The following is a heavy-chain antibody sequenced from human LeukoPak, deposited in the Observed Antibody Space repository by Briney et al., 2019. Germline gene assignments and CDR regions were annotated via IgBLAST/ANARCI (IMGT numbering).Heavy chain of an antibody. CDR1: GGSISSYY. J-gene: IGHJ4*02. V-gene: IGHV4-59*01. CDR2: IYYSGST. D-gene: IGHD3-10*01. Sequence: SETLSLTCTVSGGSISSYYWSWIRQPPGKGLEWIGYIYYSGSTNYNPSLKSRVTISVDTSKNQFSLKLSSVTAADTAVYYCASEKFGEPLAYFDYWGQGTLVTVSS. CDR3: ASEKFGEPLAYFDY.